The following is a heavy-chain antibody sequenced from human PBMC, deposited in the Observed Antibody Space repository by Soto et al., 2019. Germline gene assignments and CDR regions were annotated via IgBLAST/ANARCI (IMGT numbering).Heavy chain of an antibody. Sequence: PTLVNPTQTLTLTCTFSGFSLSTSGMCVSWIRQPPGKALEWLALIDWDDDKYYSTSLKTRLTISKDTSKNQVVLTMTNMDPVDTATYYCARIHSYGYGGRLWNIQTGPPREYYYYGMDVWGQGTTVTVAS. CDR2: IDWDDDK. V-gene: IGHV2-70*01. D-gene: IGHD5-18*01. J-gene: IGHJ6*02. CDR1: GFSLSTSGMC. CDR3: ARIHSYGYGGRLWNIQTGPPREYYYYGMDV.